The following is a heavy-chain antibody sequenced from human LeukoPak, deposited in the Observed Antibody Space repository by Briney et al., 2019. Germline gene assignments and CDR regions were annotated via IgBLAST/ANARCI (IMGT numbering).Heavy chain of an antibody. CDR2: TYYRSKWNN. J-gene: IGHJ3*01. CDR3: ASGRYSGFDL. Sequence: SQTLSLTCAISGDSVSTNSVAWNWIRQSPSRGLEWLGRTYYRSKWNNDYAVSVKSRITINPDTSKNQFSLQLNSVTPDDTALYYCASGRYSGFDLWGQGTTVTVSS. V-gene: IGHV6-1*01. CDR1: GDSVSTNSVA. D-gene: IGHD1-26*01.